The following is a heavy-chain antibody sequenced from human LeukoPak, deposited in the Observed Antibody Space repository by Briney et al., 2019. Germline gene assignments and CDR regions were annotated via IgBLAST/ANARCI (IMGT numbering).Heavy chain of an antibody. CDR3: ARAVDYRNYFDY. J-gene: IGHJ4*02. Sequence: SETLSLTCTVSGDSMTRGGYYWSWVRQHPGKGLEWVGFIYHSGTTFYNPSLESRATISVDTSQYQFSLKLTSVTAADTAVYYCARAVDYRNYFDYWGQGTLVTVSS. D-gene: IGHD4-11*01. CDR1: GDSMTRGGYY. V-gene: IGHV4-31*03. CDR2: IYHSGTT.